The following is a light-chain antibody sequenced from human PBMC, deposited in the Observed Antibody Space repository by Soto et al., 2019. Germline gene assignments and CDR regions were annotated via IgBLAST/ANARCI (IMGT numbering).Light chain of an antibody. CDR3: QQYNNWLPIT. CDR2: DAS. J-gene: IGKJ5*01. V-gene: IGKV3-11*01. CDR1: QSVSSY. Sequence: EIVLTQSPATLSLSPGERATLSCRASQSVSSYLAWYQQKPGQAPRLLIYDASNRATGIPARFSGSGSGTDFTLTISSLQSEDFAVYYCQQYNNWLPITFGQGTRLEIK.